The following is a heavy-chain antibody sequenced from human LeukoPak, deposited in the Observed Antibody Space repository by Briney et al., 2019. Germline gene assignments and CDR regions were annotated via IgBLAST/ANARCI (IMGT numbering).Heavy chain of an antibody. CDR1: GFTFSDYG. CDR3: AKGAHIYGDYGAVDI. CDR2: IWYDGNKR. J-gene: IGHJ3*02. Sequence: PGGSLRLSCTGSGFTFSDYGMHWVRQAPGKGLEWVAVIWYDGNKRYYADSVKGRFTISRDNSKNTQYLQMNSLRAEDTAVYYCAKGAHIYGDYGAVDIWGQGTMVTISS. D-gene: IGHD4-17*01. V-gene: IGHV3-33*06.